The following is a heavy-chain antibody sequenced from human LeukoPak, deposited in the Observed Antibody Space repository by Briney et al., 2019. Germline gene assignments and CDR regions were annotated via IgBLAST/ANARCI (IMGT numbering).Heavy chain of an antibody. CDR3: ARMGLVVTHPLDF. Sequence: GSSVKVSCKASGGTFSSYAISWVRQAPGQGLEWMGWISAYNGNTNYAQKFQGRVTMTTDTSTTTAYLELKSLISDDTAVYYCARMGLVVTHPLDFWGQGTLVTVSS. CDR2: ISAYNGNT. J-gene: IGHJ4*02. D-gene: IGHD2-15*01. CDR1: GGTFSSYA. V-gene: IGHV1-18*01.